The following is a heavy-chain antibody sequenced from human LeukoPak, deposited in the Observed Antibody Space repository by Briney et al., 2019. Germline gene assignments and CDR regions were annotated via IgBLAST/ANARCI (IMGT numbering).Heavy chain of an antibody. D-gene: IGHD6-13*01. Sequence: PGGSLRLSCAASGFTFSGYWMSWVRQAPGKGLEWVANIKQDGSEKYHVDSAKGRFTISRDNAKNSLYLQMNSLRAEDTAVYYCPNDGDGQQLVPFDYWGQGSLVTFSS. CDR3: PNDGDGQQLVPFDY. CDR1: GFTFSGYW. CDR2: IKQDGSEK. J-gene: IGHJ4*02. V-gene: IGHV3-7*01.